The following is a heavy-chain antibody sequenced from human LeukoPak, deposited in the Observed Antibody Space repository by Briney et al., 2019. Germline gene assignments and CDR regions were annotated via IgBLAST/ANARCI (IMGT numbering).Heavy chain of an antibody. CDR1: GLIFTDNG. CDR3: AMAISGWQFIDY. V-gene: IGHV3-30*02. D-gene: IGHD6-19*01. Sequence: GGSLRLSCRTSGLIFTDNGVHWVRQAPGKGLEWVTFIRDDGSSQYYADSVKGRFTISRDRSRGSVYLQMNSLTTEDSAVYYCAMAISGWQFIDYWGQGTLVTVSS. CDR2: IRDDGSSQ. J-gene: IGHJ4*02.